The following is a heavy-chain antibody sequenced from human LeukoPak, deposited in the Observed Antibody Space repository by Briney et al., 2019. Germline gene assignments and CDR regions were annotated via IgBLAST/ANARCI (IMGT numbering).Heavy chain of an antibody. V-gene: IGHV4-59*11. CDR3: ARGGTTVTPGLLWFDP. J-gene: IGHJ5*02. CDR2: LYYSGST. D-gene: IGHD4-17*01. CDR1: GGSISSHS. Sequence: KPSETLSLTCSVPGGSISSHSWSWLRQPPPKGLQSIAYLYYSGSTKYNPSLKSRVTISVDTSKNQFSLKLSSVTAADTAVYYCARGGTTVTPGLLWFDPWGQGTLVTVSS.